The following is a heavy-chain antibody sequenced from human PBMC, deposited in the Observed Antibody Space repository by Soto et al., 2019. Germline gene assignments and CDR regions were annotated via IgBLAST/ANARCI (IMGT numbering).Heavy chain of an antibody. CDR1: GGSFTYT. CDR2: IIPILGTT. V-gene: IGHV1-69*13. CDR3: ARLHSHGTYGMDV. D-gene: IGHD5-18*01. J-gene: IGHJ6*02. Sequence: ASVKVSCKASGGSFTYTLSWVRQAPGQGLEWMGGIIPILGTTNYAQKFQGRVTITADESTKTAYMELSTLRSEDTAVYYCARLHSHGTYGMDVWGQGTTVTVSS.